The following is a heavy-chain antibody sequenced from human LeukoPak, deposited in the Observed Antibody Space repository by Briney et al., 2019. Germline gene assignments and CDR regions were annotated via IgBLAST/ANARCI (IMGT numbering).Heavy chain of an antibody. CDR3: ARGRYYYDSSGSAGVAFDY. V-gene: IGHV6-1*01. CDR1: GDSVSSNSAA. Sequence: SQTLSLTCAISGDSVSSNSAAWNWIRQSPSRGLEWLGRTYYRSKWYTDYAVSVKSRISINSDTSKNQFSLQLNSVTPEDTAVYYCARGRYYYDSSGSAGVAFDYWGQGTLVTVSS. CDR2: TYYRSKWYT. J-gene: IGHJ4*02. D-gene: IGHD3-22*01.